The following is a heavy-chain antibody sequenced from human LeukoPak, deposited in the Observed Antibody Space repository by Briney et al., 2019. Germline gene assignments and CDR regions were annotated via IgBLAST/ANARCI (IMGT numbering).Heavy chain of an antibody. CDR3: ARAPVSWLQLGYYYMDV. CDR2: MNPNSGNT. Sequence: GASVTVSCKASGYTFTSYDINWVRQATGQGLEWMGWMNPNSGNTGYAQKFQGRVTITRNTSISTAYMELSSLRSEDTAVYYCARAPVSWLQLGYYYMDVWGKGTTVTVSS. CDR1: GYTFTSYD. J-gene: IGHJ6*03. V-gene: IGHV1-8*03. D-gene: IGHD5-24*01.